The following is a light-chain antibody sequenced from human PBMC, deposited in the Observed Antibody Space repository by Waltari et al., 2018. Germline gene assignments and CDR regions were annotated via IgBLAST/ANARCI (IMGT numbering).Light chain of an antibody. J-gene: IGKJ4*01. CDR3: QQYYGTPLT. CDR1: QSVFYNSNNKTY. CDR2: WAS. Sequence: IVVTQSPEFLAVSLGETATINCKSSQSVFYNSNNKTYLAWYQQKPGQPPKLLNSWASSRESGVPDRFSGSGSGTEFTLTISRLQAEDVAVYFCQQYYGTPLTFGGGTKVDI. V-gene: IGKV4-1*01.